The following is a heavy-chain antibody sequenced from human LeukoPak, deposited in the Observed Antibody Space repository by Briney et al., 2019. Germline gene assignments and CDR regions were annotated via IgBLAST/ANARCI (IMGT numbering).Heavy chain of an antibody. J-gene: IGHJ4*02. V-gene: IGHV3-48*01. CDR2: ISSRGTTK. CDR3: ANFEPGYTSSWYAEF. D-gene: IGHD6-13*01. CDR1: GYTFSSSR. Sequence: GGSLRLSCEVSGYTFSSSRMNWVRQAPGQGLEWVSCISSRGTTKHYADSVKGRFTISRDNAKNALYLQMNSLRVEDTAVYYCANFEPGYTSSWYAEFWGQGTLVTVSS.